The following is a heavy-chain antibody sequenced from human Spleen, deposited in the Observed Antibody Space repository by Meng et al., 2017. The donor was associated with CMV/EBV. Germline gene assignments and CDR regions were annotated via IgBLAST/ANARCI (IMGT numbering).Heavy chain of an antibody. Sequence: HAQLQEWAPGLVKPSGTLSLPCALSGGSISNRNWWDWVRQSPGKGLEWIGEIYQSGKTNYNPSLKSRVTISVDKSKNQFSLKLSAVTAADTAVYYCANRGFDPWGQGTLVTVSS. CDR2: IYQSGKT. D-gene: IGHD3-10*01. CDR3: ANRGFDP. CDR1: GGSISNRNW. J-gene: IGHJ5*02. V-gene: IGHV4-4*02.